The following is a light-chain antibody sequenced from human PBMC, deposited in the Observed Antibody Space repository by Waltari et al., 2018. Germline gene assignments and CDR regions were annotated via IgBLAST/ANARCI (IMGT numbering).Light chain of an antibody. CDR1: SSNIGSNY. CDR3: AAWDDSLSGLV. CDR2: KNK. V-gene: IGLV1-47*01. J-gene: IGLJ2*01. Sequence: QSVLTQPPSASGIPGQRVTISCSGSSSNIGSNYVYWYQQLPGTAPKLLIYKNKQRPSGVPGRFSGSKSGTSASLAISGLRSEDEADYYCAAWDDSLSGLVFGGGTKLTVL.